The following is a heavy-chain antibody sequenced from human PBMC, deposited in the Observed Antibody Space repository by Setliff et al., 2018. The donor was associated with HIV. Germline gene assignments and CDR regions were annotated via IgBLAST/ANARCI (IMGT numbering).Heavy chain of an antibody. Sequence: GGSLRLSCAASGFTFSDHYMDWVRQAPGKGLECVGRTRNKVNSYTTEYAASVKGRFTISRDDSKNSLYLQMNSLKTEDTAVYYCARGRLLWSGSYYYYYMDVWGKGTTVTVSS. CDR3: ARGRLLWSGSYYYYYMDV. J-gene: IGHJ6*03. CDR2: TRNKVNSYTT. V-gene: IGHV3-72*01. D-gene: IGHD3-10*01. CDR1: GFTFSDHY.